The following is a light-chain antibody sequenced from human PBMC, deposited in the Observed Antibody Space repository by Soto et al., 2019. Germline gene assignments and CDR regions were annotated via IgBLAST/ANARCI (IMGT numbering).Light chain of an antibody. CDR3: QQYNNWPRT. CDR2: DAS. CDR1: QSVSTN. Sequence: IVMTQSPATLSVSPGERVTLSYRASQSVSTNLAWYQQTRGQAPRLLMFDASTRATGIPARFSGSGSGTEFTLTISSLQSEDSAIYYCQQYNNWPRTFGQGTKVEIK. V-gene: IGKV3-15*01. J-gene: IGKJ1*01.